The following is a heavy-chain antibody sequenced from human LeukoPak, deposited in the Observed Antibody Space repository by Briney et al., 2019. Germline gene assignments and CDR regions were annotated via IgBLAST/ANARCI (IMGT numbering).Heavy chain of an antibody. V-gene: IGHV4-34*01. J-gene: IGHJ2*01. CDR2: INHSGST. CDR1: GGSFSGYY. Sequence: SETLSLTCAVYGGSFSGYYWSWIRQPPGKGLEWIGEINHSGSTNYNPSLKSRVTISVDTSKNQFSLKLSSVTAADTAVYYCARGRGRYCSSTSCRFSKGWYFDLWGRGTLVTVSS. CDR3: ARGRGRYCSSTSCRFSKGWYFDL. D-gene: IGHD2-2*01.